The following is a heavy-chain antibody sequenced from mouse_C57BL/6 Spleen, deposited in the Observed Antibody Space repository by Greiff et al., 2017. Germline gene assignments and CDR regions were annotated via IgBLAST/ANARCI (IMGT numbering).Heavy chain of an antibody. D-gene: IGHD2-4*01. V-gene: IGHV7-3*01. Sequence: EVQLVESGGGLVQPGGSLSLSCAASGFTFTDYYMSWVRQPPGKALEWLGFIRTKANGYTTEYSASVKGRFTISRDNSQSILYLQMNALRAEDSAKYSGARYSYDDDWYFGVWGTGTTVTVSS. CDR1: GFTFTDYY. J-gene: IGHJ1*03. CDR2: IRTKANGYTT. CDR3: ARYSYDDDWYFGV.